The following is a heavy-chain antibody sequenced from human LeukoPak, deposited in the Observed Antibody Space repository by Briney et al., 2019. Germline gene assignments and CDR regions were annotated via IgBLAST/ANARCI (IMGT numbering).Heavy chain of an antibody. CDR3: ARRTATGTFFDY. D-gene: IGHD1-1*01. CDR1: GGSISSYY. Sequence: TSETLSLTCTVSGGSISSYYWSWIRQPPGKGLEWIGYIYYSGSTNYNPSLKSRVTISVVTSKNQFSLKLSSVTAADTAVYYCARRTATGTFFDYWGQGTLVTVSS. CDR2: IYYSGST. V-gene: IGHV4-59*08. J-gene: IGHJ4*02.